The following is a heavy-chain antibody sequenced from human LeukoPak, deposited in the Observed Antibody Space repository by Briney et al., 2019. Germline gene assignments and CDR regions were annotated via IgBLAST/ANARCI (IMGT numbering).Heavy chain of an antibody. V-gene: IGHV4-31*03. Sequence: SQTLSLTCPVSSGSISSGVCYWSWIRQHPGQGLEGIGYIYYSGSTYYNPSLKSRVTISVDTSKNQFSLKLSSVTAADTAVYYCARGVRWLQLSYFDYWGQGTLVTVSS. CDR2: IYYSGST. CDR3: ARGVRWLQLSYFDY. CDR1: SGSISSGVCY. D-gene: IGHD5-24*01. J-gene: IGHJ4*02.